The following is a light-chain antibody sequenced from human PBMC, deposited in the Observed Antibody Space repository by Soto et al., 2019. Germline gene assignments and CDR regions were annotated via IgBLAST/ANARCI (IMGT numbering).Light chain of an antibody. Sequence: DIQMTQSPSSLSASVGDRVTITCRASQDISNYLAWFQQKPGKAPKFLIYAATNLQSGVPSKSSGSGSGTNCTLTVSGMEAYDFATYYCQHYNTYPWTLVPGTKV. CDR3: QHYNTYPWT. CDR2: AAT. CDR1: QDISNY. V-gene: IGKV1-16*02. J-gene: IGKJ1*01.